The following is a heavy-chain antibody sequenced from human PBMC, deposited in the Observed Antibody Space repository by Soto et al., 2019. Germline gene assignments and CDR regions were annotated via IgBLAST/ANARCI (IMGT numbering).Heavy chain of an antibody. CDR2: ISYDGSNK. D-gene: IGHD3-22*01. Sequence: PGGSLRLSCAASGFTFSSYGMHWVRQAPGKGLEWVAVISYDGSNKYYADSVKGRFTISRDNSKNTLYLQMNSLRAEDTAVYYCARGAYYYDSTPPRFVDYWGQGTLVTVSS. CDR1: GFTFSSYG. V-gene: IGHV3-30*03. CDR3: ARGAYYYDSTPPRFVDY. J-gene: IGHJ4*02.